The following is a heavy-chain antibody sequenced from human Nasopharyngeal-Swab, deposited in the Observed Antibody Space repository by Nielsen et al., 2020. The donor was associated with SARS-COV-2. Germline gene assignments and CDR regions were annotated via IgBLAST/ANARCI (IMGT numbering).Heavy chain of an antibody. Sequence: WIRQPPGKGLEWIGSIYYSGSTYYNPSLKSRVTISVDTSKNQFSLKLSSVTAADTAVYYCASGEENNWFDPWGQGTLVTASS. CDR2: IYYSGST. V-gene: IGHV4-39*07. CDR3: ASGEENNWFDP. J-gene: IGHJ5*02. D-gene: IGHD3-10*01.